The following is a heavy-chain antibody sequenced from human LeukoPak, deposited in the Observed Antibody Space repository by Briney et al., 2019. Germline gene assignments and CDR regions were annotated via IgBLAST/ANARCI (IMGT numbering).Heavy chain of an antibody. V-gene: IGHV1-2*02. Sequence: GASVNPSCKASGYTFTGYYIHWVRQAPGQGLGWMGWINPNSGGTNYAQKIQGRVTMTRDTSISTAYMELSRLRSDDTALYYCARSSRLGGVVVVAASFDPWGQGTPVTVPS. CDR1: GYTFTGYY. J-gene: IGHJ5*02. CDR2: INPNSGGT. CDR3: ARSSRLGGVVVVAASFDP. D-gene: IGHD2-15*01.